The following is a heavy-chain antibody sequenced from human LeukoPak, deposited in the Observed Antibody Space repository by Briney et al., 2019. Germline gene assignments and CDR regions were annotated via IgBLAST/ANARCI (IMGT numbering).Heavy chain of an antibody. CDR1: GGSISSGSYY. Sequence: TLSLTCTVSGGSISSGSYYWSWIRQPAGKGLEWIGRIYTSGSTNCNPSLKSRVTISVDTSKNQFSLKLSSVTAADTAVYYCTRVFQTRYGHDAFDIWGQGTMVTVSS. D-gene: IGHD4-17*01. CDR3: TRVFQTRYGHDAFDI. V-gene: IGHV4-61*02. CDR2: IYTSGST. J-gene: IGHJ3*02.